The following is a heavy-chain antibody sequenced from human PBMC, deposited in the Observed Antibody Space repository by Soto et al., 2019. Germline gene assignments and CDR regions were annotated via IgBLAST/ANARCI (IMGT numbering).Heavy chain of an antibody. J-gene: IGHJ4*02. CDR3: ARSRAAAGTVGYCDY. V-gene: IGHV4-31*03. Sequence: TSETLSLTCTVSGGSISSGDHYWNWIRQHPGKGLEWIGYIYYSGSTYYNPSLKSRLTISVDTSRNQFSLKLSSVTAADTAVYYCARSRAAAGTVGYCDYWGQGTLVTSPQ. D-gene: IGHD6-13*01. CDR2: IYYSGST. CDR1: GGSISSGDHY.